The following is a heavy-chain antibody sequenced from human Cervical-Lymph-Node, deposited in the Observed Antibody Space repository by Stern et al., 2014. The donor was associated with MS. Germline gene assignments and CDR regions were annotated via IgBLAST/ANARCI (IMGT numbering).Heavy chain of an antibody. CDR3: ARENRVRTGIAAAGSDY. D-gene: IGHD6-13*01. V-gene: IGHV1-3*01. J-gene: IGHJ4*02. Sequence: KFQGRVTITRDTSASTAYMELSSLRSEDTAVYYCARENRVRTGIAAAGSDYWGQGTLVTVSS.